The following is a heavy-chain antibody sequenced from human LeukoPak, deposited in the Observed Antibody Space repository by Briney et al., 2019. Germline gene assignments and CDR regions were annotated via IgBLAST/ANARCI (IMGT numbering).Heavy chain of an antibody. Sequence: PGGSLRLSCAASGFTFSDYAMSWVRQAPGKGLEWVSGFDGSGDGTYYVDSVGGRFTISRDNSENTVYLQMNSVRAEDTAVYYCARGSGYSHWGQGTLVTVSS. V-gene: IGHV3-23*01. CDR3: ARGSGYSH. CDR2: FDGSGDGT. J-gene: IGHJ4*02. D-gene: IGHD3-3*01. CDR1: GFTFSDYA.